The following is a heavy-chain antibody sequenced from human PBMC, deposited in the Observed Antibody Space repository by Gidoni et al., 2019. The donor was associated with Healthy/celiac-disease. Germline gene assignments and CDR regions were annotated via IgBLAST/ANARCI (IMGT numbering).Heavy chain of an antibody. CDR1: GYTFPSYY. Sequence: QVQLVQSGAEVKKPGAAVKVSCKASGYTFPSYYMHWVRQAPGQGLEWRGIINPSGGSTSYAQKFQGRVTMTRDTSTSTVYMELSSLRSEDTAVYYCAREGEYYDSSGYYSILFDYWGQGTLVTVSS. CDR2: INPSGGST. D-gene: IGHD3-22*01. V-gene: IGHV1-46*01. J-gene: IGHJ4*02. CDR3: AREGEYYDSSGYYSILFDY.